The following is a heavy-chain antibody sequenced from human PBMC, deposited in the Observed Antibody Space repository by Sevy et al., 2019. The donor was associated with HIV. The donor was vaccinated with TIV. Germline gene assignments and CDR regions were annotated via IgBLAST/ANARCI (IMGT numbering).Heavy chain of an antibody. CDR2: MTPNSGNT. J-gene: IGHJ3*02. Sequence: ASVKVSYKASGYTFTSYDINWVRQATGQGLEWMGWMTPNSGNTGCAQKFQGRVTITRNTSISTAYMELSSLRSEDTAVYYCARERITMVPGVIITHINDAFDIWGQGTMVTVSS. CDR1: GYTFTSYD. V-gene: IGHV1-8*03. CDR3: ARERITMVPGVIITHINDAFDI. D-gene: IGHD3-10*01.